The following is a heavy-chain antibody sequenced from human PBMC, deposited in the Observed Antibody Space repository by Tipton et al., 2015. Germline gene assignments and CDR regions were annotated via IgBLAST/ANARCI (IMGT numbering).Heavy chain of an antibody. CDR2: IYYSGST. CDR3: LTGYCSAGSCYRYYGMDV. V-gene: IGHV4-39*01. D-gene: IGHD2-15*01. CDR1: GDSISSSDYY. J-gene: IGHJ6*02. Sequence: TLSLTCTVSGDSISSSDYYGGWIRQPPGKGLEWIGSIYYSGSTYFNPSLKSRVTIAVDTSKNQFSLKLSSVTAADTALYYCLTGYCSAGSCYRYYGMDVWGQGTTVTVS.